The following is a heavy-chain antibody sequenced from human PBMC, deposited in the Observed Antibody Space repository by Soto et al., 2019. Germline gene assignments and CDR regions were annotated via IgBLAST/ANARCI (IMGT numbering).Heavy chain of an antibody. D-gene: IGHD3-10*01. CDR1: GGSISSGGYY. CDR3: ARLPRDLFDP. V-gene: IGHV4-31*03. CDR2: IYYSGST. J-gene: IGHJ5*02. Sequence: QVQLQESGPGLVKPSQTLSLTCTVSGGSISSGGYYWSWIRQHPGKGLDWFGYIYYSGSTYYNPAIKGRVTIAVDTSKNQFSRNVSSVTAADTAVSSCARLPRDLFDPWGQGTLVTVSS.